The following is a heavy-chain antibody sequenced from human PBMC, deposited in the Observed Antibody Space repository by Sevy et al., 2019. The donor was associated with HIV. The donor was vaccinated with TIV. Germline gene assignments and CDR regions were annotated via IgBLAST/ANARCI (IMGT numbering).Heavy chain of an antibody. D-gene: IGHD2-2*01. V-gene: IGHV3-74*01. J-gene: IGHJ3*01. CDR1: GFSLSNYW. CDR2: IKTDGSSR. Sequence: GGSLRLSCAASGFSLSNYWMHWVRQAPGKGLVWVSRIKTDGSSRDYADSVKGRFFISRDNAKNLVYLQMDSLRAEDTAVYYCAREGDTVLVPTAVDAFDFWGQGPMVTVSS. CDR3: AREGDTVLVPTAVDAFDF.